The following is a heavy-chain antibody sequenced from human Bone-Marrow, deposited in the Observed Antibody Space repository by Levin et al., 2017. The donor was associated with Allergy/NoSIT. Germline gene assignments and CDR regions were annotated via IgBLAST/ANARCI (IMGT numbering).Heavy chain of an antibody. CDR3: ARGATKSENLDY. V-gene: IGHV4-34*01. CDR2: ITHSGST. Sequence: SPTLSLPCAVYGGSFSGYYWTWIRQPPGKGLEWIGEITHSGSTNYNPSLKSRVTISVDTSKNQFSLKLSSVTAADTAVYYCARGATKSENLDYWGQGTLVTVSS. J-gene: IGHJ4*02. CDR1: GGSFSGYY. D-gene: IGHD2/OR15-2a*01.